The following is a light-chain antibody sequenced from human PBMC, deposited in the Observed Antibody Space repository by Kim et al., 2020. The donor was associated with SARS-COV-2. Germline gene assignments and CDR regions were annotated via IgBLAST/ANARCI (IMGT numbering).Light chain of an antibody. V-gene: IGKV3-20*01. Sequence: EIVLTQSPGTLSLSPVERATLSCRASQSVSISYLAWYQQKPGQAPRLLIAGASSRATGIPDRFSGSGSGTDFTLSISRLEPEDFGVYYCQQYGRAPSYSFGQGTKLEI. J-gene: IGKJ2*03. CDR2: GAS. CDR1: QSVSISY. CDR3: QQYGRAPSYS.